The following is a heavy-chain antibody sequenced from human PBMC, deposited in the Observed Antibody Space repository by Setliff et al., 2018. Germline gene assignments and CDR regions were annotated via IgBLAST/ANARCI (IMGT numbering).Heavy chain of an antibody. Sequence: GGSLRLSCAASGFTFSNYEMNWVRQAPGKGLEWVSYINSGGSLIYYADSVKGRFTISRDNAKNSVFLQMNSLRADDTAVYYCARVPRLEWLLPTFDSWGQGTLVTVSS. CDR1: GFTFSNYE. CDR2: INSGGSLI. V-gene: IGHV3-48*03. CDR3: ARVPRLEWLLPTFDS. D-gene: IGHD3-3*01. J-gene: IGHJ4*02.